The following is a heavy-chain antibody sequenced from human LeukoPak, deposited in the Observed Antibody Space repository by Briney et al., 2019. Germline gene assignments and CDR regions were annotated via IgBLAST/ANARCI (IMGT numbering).Heavy chain of an antibody. J-gene: IGHJ3*02. CDR2: FDPEDGVT. V-gene: IGHV1-24*01. CDR3: ARGSVRDSSGSAPIDAFDI. Sequence: ASVKVSCKVSGYTLTELSMHWVRQAPGKGLEWMGGFDPEDGVTIYAQKFQGRVTMTEDTSTDTAYMELSSLRSEDTAVYYCARGSVRDSSGSAPIDAFDIWGQGTMVTVSS. CDR1: GYTLTELS. D-gene: IGHD6-19*01.